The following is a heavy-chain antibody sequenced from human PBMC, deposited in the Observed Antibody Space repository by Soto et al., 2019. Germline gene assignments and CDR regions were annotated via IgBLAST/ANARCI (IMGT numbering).Heavy chain of an antibody. V-gene: IGHV1-2*02. D-gene: IGHD3-10*02. Sequence: QVQLVQSGAEVKEPGDSVRVSCKASGYTFTAYHIHWVRQAPGQGLEWVGWINPKFGDTTYAQDFQGRVSMTRDMSISTVYMELSRLTSDDTAIYYCARNMDYYYGRGSGNGHGVWGQGTTVTVFS. CDR3: ARNMDYYYGRGSGNGHGV. J-gene: IGHJ6*02. CDR1: GYTFTAYH. CDR2: INPKFGDT.